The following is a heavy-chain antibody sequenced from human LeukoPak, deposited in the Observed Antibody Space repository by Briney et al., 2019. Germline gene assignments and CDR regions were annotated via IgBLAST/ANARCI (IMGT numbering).Heavy chain of an antibody. CDR3: ARVGFGSGTYYDAFDI. Sequence: ASVRVSPKASGYTFTVYYMHWVRQAPGQGRGWMGCINLNSGGTNFAQKSQGRVTMTRDTSISTAYMELSSLKSDDTAVYDCARVGFGSGTYYDAFDIWGQGTMVAVSS. D-gene: IGHD3-10*01. J-gene: IGHJ3*02. V-gene: IGHV1-2*02. CDR1: GYTFTVYY. CDR2: INLNSGGT.